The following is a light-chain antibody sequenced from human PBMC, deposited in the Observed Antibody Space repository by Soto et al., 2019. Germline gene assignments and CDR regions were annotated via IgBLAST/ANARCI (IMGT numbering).Light chain of an antibody. V-gene: IGKV1-5*01. CDR3: QQYNSYPWT. CDR1: QSISSW. CDR2: DAS. Sequence: DIQTTQSPSTLSSSVGDIVTITCRASQSISSWLAWYQQKPGKAPKLLIYDASSLESGVPSRFSGSGSGTEFTLTISSPQPDDFATYYCQQYNSYPWTFGQGTKVDI. J-gene: IGKJ1*01.